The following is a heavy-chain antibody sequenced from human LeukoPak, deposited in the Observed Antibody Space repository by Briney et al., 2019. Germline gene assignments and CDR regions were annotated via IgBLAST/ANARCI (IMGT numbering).Heavy chain of an antibody. J-gene: IGHJ4*02. Sequence: SQTLSLTCTVSGGSISSGDYYWSWIRQPPGKGLEWIGSIYHSGSTYYNPSLKSRVTISVDTSKNQFSLKLSSVTAADTAVYYCAGIVVVPAATEYDYWGQGTLVTVSS. CDR1: GGSISSGDYY. V-gene: IGHV4-30-4*08. D-gene: IGHD2-2*01. CDR3: AGIVVVPAATEYDY. CDR2: IYHSGST.